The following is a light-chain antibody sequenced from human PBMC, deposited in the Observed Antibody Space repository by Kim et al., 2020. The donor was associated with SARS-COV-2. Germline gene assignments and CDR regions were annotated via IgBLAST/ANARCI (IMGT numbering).Light chain of an antibody. CDR2: RDS. Sequence: SYELTQPLSVSVALGQTARITCGGNNIGSKNVHWYQQKPGQAPVLVIYRDSNRASGIPERFSGSNSGNTATLTISRAQAGDEAAYYCQVWDSSTLVFGGGTQLTVL. CDR3: QVWDSSTLV. V-gene: IGLV3-9*01. CDR1: NIGSKN. J-gene: IGLJ2*01.